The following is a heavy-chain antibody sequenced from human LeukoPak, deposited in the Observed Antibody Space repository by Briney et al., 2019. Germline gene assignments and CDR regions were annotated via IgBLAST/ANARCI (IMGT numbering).Heavy chain of an antibody. V-gene: IGHV4-39*07. J-gene: IGHJ6*03. D-gene: IGHD1-26*01. CDR2: IFYTGST. CDR3: ARIGGSFYFYYFMDV. CDR1: GGSIRSTSYY. Sequence: SETLSLTCSVSGGSIRSTSYYWGWIRQPPGKGLEWIGNIFYTGSTYYNPSLKSRVTISIDTSRNQFSLKLSSVTAADTAVYYCARIGGSFYFYYFMDVWAKGPRSPSP.